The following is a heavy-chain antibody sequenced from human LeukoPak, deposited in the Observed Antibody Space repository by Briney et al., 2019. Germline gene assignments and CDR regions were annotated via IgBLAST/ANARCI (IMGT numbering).Heavy chain of an antibody. D-gene: IGHD3-10*01. CDR1: GDSISDGPYY. CDR2: IYYSGST. CDR3: ARDTLLWFGELSPRWFDP. V-gene: IGHV4-61*01. J-gene: IGHJ5*02. Sequence: SETLSLTCTVSGDSISDGPYYWSWIRQPPGKGLEWIGYIYYSGSTNYNPSLKSRVTISVDTSKNQFSLKLSSVTAADTAVYYCARDTLLWFGELSPRWFDPWGQGTLVTVSS.